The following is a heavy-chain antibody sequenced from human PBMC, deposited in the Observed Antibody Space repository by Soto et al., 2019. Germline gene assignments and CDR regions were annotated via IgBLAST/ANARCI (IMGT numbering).Heavy chain of an antibody. CDR3: ARGVTMVRGVIHTPYFDY. V-gene: IGHV4-31*11. D-gene: IGHD3-10*01. Sequence: PSETLSLTCAVSGGSISSGGYYWSWIRQHPGKGLEWIGYIYYSGSTYYNPSLKSRVTISVDTSKNQFSLKLSSVTAADTAVYYCARGVTMVRGVIHTPYFDYWGQRTLVTVSS. CDR2: IYYSGST. J-gene: IGHJ4*02. CDR1: GGSISSGGYY.